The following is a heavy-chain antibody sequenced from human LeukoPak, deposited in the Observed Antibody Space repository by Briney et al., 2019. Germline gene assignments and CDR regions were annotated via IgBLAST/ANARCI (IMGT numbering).Heavy chain of an antibody. CDR3: ARESGWYHNWFDP. CDR1: GGSIRSSNW. V-gene: IGHV4-4*02. CDR2: IHHSGTT. Sequence: PSETLSLTCGVSGGSIRSSNWWSWVRQPPGKGLEGIGEIHHSGTTNYNPSLKSRVTISVDTSKNQFSLKLSSVTAADTAVYYCARESGWYHNWFDPWGQGTLVTVSS. D-gene: IGHD6-19*01. J-gene: IGHJ5*02.